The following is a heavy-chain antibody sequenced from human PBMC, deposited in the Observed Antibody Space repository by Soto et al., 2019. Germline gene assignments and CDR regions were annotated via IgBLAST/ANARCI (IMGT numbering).Heavy chain of an antibody. CDR2: ISQSGHT. CDR1: SGSFSGYY. V-gene: IGHV4-34*01. CDR3: ARAPKVSGSSQTRPDF. Sequence: QVQLHQWGAGLLKPSETLSLACSIYSGSFSGYYWSWIRQPPGKGLEWIGEISQSGHTNYSPSLKSRVSISIDTSKKQFSLNLDSVSAADTAVYYCARAPKVSGSSQTRPDFWGQGTLVTVSS. J-gene: IGHJ4*02. D-gene: IGHD6-6*01.